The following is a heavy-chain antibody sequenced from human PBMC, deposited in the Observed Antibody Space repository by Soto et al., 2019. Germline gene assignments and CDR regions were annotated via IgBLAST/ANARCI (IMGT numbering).Heavy chain of an antibody. J-gene: IGHJ4*02. V-gene: IGHV4-31*03. Sequence: QVQLQESGPGLVKPSQTLSLTCTVSGGSISSGGYYWSWVRQHPGKGLEWIGYSYYSGRTYYNPSLKSRVTIAVETSKNQYSVKLSSVTAAETALYYCARDGAIGEGGAFDYWGQGTLVTVSS. CDR3: ARDGAIGEGGAFDY. CDR1: GGSISSGGYY. CDR2: SYYSGRT. D-gene: IGHD3-16*01.